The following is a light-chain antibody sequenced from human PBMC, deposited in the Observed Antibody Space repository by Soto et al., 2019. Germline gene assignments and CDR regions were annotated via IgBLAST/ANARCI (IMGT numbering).Light chain of an antibody. CDR2: AAS. CDR3: QQSYSTPPT. Sequence: SQMTQSPSSLSASVGDIVTIACGASQFISTYLNWYQQKPGKAPKLLTYAASSLQSGVPSRFSGSGSRPDSTLTISSLQPEDFATYYCQQSYSTPPTFGQGTKVDIK. CDR1: QFISTY. V-gene: IGKV1-39*01. J-gene: IGKJ1*01.